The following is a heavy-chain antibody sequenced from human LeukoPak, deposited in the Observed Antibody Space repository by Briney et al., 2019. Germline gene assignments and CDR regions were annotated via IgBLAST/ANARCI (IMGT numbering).Heavy chain of an antibody. CDR1: GFTFSSYG. D-gene: IGHD2-2*01. J-gene: IGHJ6*03. CDR3: ARGVVVVPAAQNYYYMDV. CDR2: IRNHGTDE. Sequence: GGSLRLSCAASGFTFSSYGMHWVRQAPGKGLEWVAFIRNHGTDEYYAESVRGRFTISRDNSKNMLYMQMNSLRAEDTAVYYCARGVVVVPAAQNYYYMDVWGKGTTVTVSS. V-gene: IGHV3-30*02.